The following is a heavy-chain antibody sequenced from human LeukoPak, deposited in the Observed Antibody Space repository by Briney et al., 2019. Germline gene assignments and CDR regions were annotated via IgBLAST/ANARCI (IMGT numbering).Heavy chain of an antibody. CDR1: GGSIRVYY. CDR2: IYYSGST. CDR3: ARYGSGSYSDDHFQH. D-gene: IGHD3-10*01. V-gene: IGHV4-59*08. J-gene: IGHJ1*01. Sequence: SETLSLTCTVSGGSIRVYYWSWIRHPPRKGLECMWFIYYSGSTKYNPSLKSRVTISVDTSKKQFSLKLTSVTAEDTAVYYCARYGSGSYSDDHFQHWGQGTLVTVSS.